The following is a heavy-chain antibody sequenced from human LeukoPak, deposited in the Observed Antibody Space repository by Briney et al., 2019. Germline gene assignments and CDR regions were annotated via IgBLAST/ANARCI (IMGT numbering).Heavy chain of an antibody. CDR1: GFTFSSYA. J-gene: IGHJ4*02. CDR2: ISYDGSNK. D-gene: IGHD5-18*01. CDR3: ARGVTPNFDY. Sequence: GGSLRLSCAASGFTFSSYAMHWVRQAPGKGLEWVAVISYDGSNKYYADSVKGRFTISRDNSKNTLYLQMNSLRAEDTAVNYCARGVTPNFDYWGQGTLVTVSS. V-gene: IGHV3-30*04.